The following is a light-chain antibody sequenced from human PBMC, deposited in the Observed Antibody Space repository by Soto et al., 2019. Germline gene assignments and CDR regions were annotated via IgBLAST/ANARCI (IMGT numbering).Light chain of an antibody. V-gene: IGLV1-40*01. CDR1: SSNVGAGYD. Sequence: QSALTQPPSVSGAPGQRVTISCTGSSSNVGAGYDVHWYQQLPGTAPKLLIYGNTNRPSGVPDRFSGSKSDTSASLAITGLQAEDEADYYCQSYDSSLSAWVFGGGTKLTVL. J-gene: IGLJ3*02. CDR2: GNT. CDR3: QSYDSSLSAWV.